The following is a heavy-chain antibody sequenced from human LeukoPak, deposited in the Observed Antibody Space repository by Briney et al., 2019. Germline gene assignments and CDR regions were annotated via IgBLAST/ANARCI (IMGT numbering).Heavy chain of an antibody. CDR2: INHSGST. CDR3: ARKTIFGVVTPLPFDP. CDR1: GGSFSGYY. V-gene: IGHV4-34*01. Sequence: PSETLSLTCAVYGGSFSGYYWSWIRQPPGKGLEWIGEINHSGSTNYNPSLKSRVTISVDTSKNQFSLKLSSVTAADTAVYYCARKTIFGVVTPLPFDPWGQGTLVTVSS. D-gene: IGHD3-3*01. J-gene: IGHJ5*02.